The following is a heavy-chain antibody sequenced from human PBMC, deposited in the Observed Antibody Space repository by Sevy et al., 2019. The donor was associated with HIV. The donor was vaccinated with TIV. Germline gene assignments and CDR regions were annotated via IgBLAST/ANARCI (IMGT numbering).Heavy chain of an antibody. D-gene: IGHD2-2*01. Sequence: ASVKVSCKASVYTFTGYYIHWVRQAPGQGLEWMGWINHNSGGTNSAQKFQGRVTMTRDTSISTAYMELSRLRSDDTAVYYCARDPTGAAAAMSWFDPWGQGTLVTVSS. CDR1: VYTFTGYY. CDR3: ARDPTGAAAAMSWFDP. V-gene: IGHV1-2*02. CDR2: INHNSGGT. J-gene: IGHJ5*02.